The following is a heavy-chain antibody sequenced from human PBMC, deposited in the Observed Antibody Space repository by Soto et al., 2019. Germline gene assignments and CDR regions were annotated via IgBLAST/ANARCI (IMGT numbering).Heavy chain of an antibody. V-gene: IGHV5-10-1*01. Sequence: SLKISCKGSGYSFTSYWISWVRQMPGKGLEWMGRIDPSDSYTNYSPSFQGHVTISADKSISTAYLQWSSLKASDTAMYYCARSYCSSTSCYTIVDYWGQGTLVTVSS. CDR3: ARSYCSSTSCYTIVDY. CDR2: IDPSDSYT. D-gene: IGHD2-2*02. J-gene: IGHJ4*02. CDR1: GYSFTSYW.